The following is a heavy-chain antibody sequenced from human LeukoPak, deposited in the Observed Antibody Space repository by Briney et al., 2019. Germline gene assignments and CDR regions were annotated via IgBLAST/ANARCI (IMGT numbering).Heavy chain of an antibody. CDR3: ARDFFPAFDI. D-gene: IGHD3-3*01. CDR1: GFSFSSYG. V-gene: IGHV3-30*02. Sequence: GGSLRLSCAASGFSFSSYGMHWVRQAPGKGLEWVAFIRYDGSKKYYADSVKGRFTISRDNAKNSLYLQMNSLRAEDTAVYYCARDFFPAFDIWGQGTMVTVSS. CDR2: IRYDGSKK. J-gene: IGHJ3*02.